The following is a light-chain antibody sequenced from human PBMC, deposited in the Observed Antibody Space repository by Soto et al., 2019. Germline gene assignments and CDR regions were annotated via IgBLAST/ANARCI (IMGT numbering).Light chain of an antibody. CDR3: MQALHTPST. CDR2: LGS. V-gene: IGKV2-28*01. Sequence: DIVMTQSPLSLPVTPGEPASISCRSSQSLLHGNGYNYLHWYLQKPWQSPQLLIYLGSNRASGVPDRFSGSGSGTDFTLKISRVEAEDVGVYYCMQALHTPSTFGQGTKLEIK. J-gene: IGKJ2*02. CDR1: QSLLHGNGYNY.